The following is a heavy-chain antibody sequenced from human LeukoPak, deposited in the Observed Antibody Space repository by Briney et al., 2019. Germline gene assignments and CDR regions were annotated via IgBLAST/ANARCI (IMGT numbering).Heavy chain of an antibody. D-gene: IGHD3-9*01. Sequence: GRSLRLSCAASGFTLSKYWVHSVRQAPGKGLAWVSRISSDGTTTAYADSVKGRFTISRDSAKNMLYLQMNSLRVEDTAMYYCASPGDNYAILGLDYWGQGTLVTVSS. V-gene: IGHV3-74*01. CDR2: ISSDGTTT. J-gene: IGHJ4*02. CDR3: ASPGDNYAILGLDY. CDR1: GFTLSKYW.